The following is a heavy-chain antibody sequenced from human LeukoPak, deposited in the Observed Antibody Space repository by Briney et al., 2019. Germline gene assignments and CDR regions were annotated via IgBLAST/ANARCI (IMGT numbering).Heavy chain of an antibody. D-gene: IGHD3-9*01. Sequence: PGGSLRLSCAASGFTVSSNYMSWVRQAPGKGLEWVSVIYSGGSTYYADSVKGRFTISRDNSKNTLYLQMNSLRAEDTAVYYCARARHKLRYFDWFDYWGQGTLVTVSS. CDR1: GFTVSSNY. V-gene: IGHV3-66*01. CDR2: IYSGGST. CDR3: ARARHKLRYFDWFDY. J-gene: IGHJ4*02.